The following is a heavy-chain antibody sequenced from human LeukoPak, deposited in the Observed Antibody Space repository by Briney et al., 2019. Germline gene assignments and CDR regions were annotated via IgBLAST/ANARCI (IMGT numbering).Heavy chain of an antibody. CDR1: GGSISSSSYY. D-gene: IGHD6-6*01. CDR2: IYYSGST. V-gene: IGHV4-39*01. Sequence: PSETLSLTCTVSGGSISSSSYYWGWIRQPPGKGLEWIGSIYYSGSTYYNPSLKSRVTISVDTSKNQFSLKLSSVTAADTAVYYCARLPMDSSSSDYYYYYYGMDVWGQGTTVTVSS. J-gene: IGHJ6*02. CDR3: ARLPMDSSSSDYYYYYYGMDV.